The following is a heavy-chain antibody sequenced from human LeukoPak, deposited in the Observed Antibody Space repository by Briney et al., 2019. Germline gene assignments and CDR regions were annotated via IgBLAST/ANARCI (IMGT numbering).Heavy chain of an antibody. V-gene: IGHV3-30*04. J-gene: IGHJ3*02. CDR3: ARSRGGIQLWLGAFDI. Sequence: GGSLRLSCAASGFTFSSYAMHWVRQAPGKGLEWVAAISYDGSNKYYADSVKGRFTISRDNSKNTLYLQMNSLRAEDTAVYYCARSRGGIQLWLGAFDIWGQGTMVTVSS. D-gene: IGHD5-18*01. CDR2: ISYDGSNK. CDR1: GFTFSSYA.